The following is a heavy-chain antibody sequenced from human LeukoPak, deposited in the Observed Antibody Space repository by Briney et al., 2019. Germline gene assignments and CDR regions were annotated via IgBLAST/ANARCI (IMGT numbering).Heavy chain of an antibody. CDR1: GGTFSSYA. V-gene: IGHV1-69*05. CDR2: IIPIFGTA. D-gene: IGHD5-18*01. J-gene: IGHJ6*03. CDR3: ARLGGLRGYSYGVGHYMDV. Sequence: SVKVSCKASGGTFSSYAISWVRQAPGQGLEWMGGIIPIFGTANYAQKFQGRVTITTDESTSTAYMELSSLRSEDTAVYYCARLGGLRGYSYGVGHYMDVWGKGTTVTVSS.